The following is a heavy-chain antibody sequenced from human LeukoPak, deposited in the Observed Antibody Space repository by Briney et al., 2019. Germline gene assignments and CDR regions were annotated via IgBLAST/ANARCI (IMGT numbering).Heavy chain of an antibody. CDR2: ISACNGNT. CDR3: ARDTCSSTSCYLNSYYGMDV. CDR1: GYTFTSYN. Sequence: ASVKVSCKASGYTFTSYNINWVRQAPGQGLEWMGWISACNGNTNYAQNLQGRVTMTTDTSTSTAYMELRSLRSDDTAVYYCARDTCSSTSCYLNSYYGMDVWGQGTTVTASS. V-gene: IGHV1-18*01. J-gene: IGHJ6*02. D-gene: IGHD2-2*01.